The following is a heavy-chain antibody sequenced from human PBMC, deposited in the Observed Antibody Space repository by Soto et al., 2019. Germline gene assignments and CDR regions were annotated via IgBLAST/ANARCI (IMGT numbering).Heavy chain of an antibody. CDR1: GFTFSSYG. Sequence: QVQLVESGGGVVQPGRSLRLSCAASGFTFSSYGMHWVRQAPGKGLEWVAVIWYDGSNKYYADSVKGRFTISRDNSKNTLYLQMNRLGAEDTAVYYCARDMYYYDSSGYFDYWGQGTLVTVSS. D-gene: IGHD3-22*01. CDR3: ARDMYYYDSSGYFDY. V-gene: IGHV3-33*01. CDR2: IWYDGSNK. J-gene: IGHJ4*02.